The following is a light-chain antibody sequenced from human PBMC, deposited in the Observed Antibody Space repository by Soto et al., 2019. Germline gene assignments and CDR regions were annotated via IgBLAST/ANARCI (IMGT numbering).Light chain of an antibody. J-gene: IGLJ2*01. CDR2: GNS. Sequence: QSALTQPPSMSGAPGQRVTISCTGSSSNIGAGYDVHWYQQLPGTAPKLLIYGNSNRPAGVADRFSSSTSGTSASLASAVLQDEEDDDYYSQSYDSSLSVVFGGGTKVTVL. CDR3: QSYDSSLSVV. V-gene: IGLV1-40*01. CDR1: SSNIGAGYD.